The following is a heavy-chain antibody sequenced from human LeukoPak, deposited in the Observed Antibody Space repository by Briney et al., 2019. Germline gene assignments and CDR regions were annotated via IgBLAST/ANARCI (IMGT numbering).Heavy chain of an antibody. Sequence: GGSLRLSCAASGFTFSTYWMHWVRQAPGKGLVWVSRITPDGSGTIYADSVKGRFAISRDNAKNTLYLQMNSLRAEDTAVYYCARDYSLWWLTNWGQGTLVTVSS. J-gene: IGHJ4*02. V-gene: IGHV3-74*01. CDR1: GFTFSTYW. CDR2: ITPDGSGT. CDR3: ARDYSLWWLTN. D-gene: IGHD2-21*01.